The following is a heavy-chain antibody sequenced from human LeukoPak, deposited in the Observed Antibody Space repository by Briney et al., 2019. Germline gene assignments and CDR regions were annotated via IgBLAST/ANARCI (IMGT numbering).Heavy chain of an antibody. CDR2: ISHDGSNK. V-gene: IGHV3-30-3*01. J-gene: IGHJ3*02. D-gene: IGHD4-17*01. Sequence: GGSLRLSCAASGFTFSSYAMHWVRQAPGKGLEWVAVISHDGSNKYYADSVKGRFTISRDNSKNTLYLQMNSLRAEDTAVYYCARTTVLVDAFDIWGQGTMVTVSS. CDR3: ARTTVLVDAFDI. CDR1: GFTFSSYA.